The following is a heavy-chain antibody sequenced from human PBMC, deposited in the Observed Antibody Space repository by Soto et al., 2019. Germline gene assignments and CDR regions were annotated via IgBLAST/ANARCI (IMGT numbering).Heavy chain of an antibody. CDR1: GFSLTTSGVG. J-gene: IGHJ4*02. CDR3: AHRVLRTVFGLVTTTAIYFAF. V-gene: IGHV2-5*02. D-gene: IGHD3-3*01. Sequence: QITLNESGPTVVRPTETLTLTCRFSGFSLTTSGVGVGWIRQSPGKAPEWLALIYWDDDKRYSASLKSRVTITKDTSKNQVVLTVSDLDPTDTATYYCAHRVLRTVFGLVTTTAIYFAFWGQGTPVAVSS. CDR2: IYWDDDK.